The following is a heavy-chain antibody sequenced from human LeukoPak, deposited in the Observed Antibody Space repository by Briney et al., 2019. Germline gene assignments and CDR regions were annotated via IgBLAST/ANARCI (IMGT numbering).Heavy chain of an antibody. Sequence: ASVKVSCKASGYTFTGYYMHWVRQAPGQGLEWMGWINPNSGGTNYAQKFQGRVTMTRDTSISTAYMELSRLRSDDTAVYYCARDLRYYYGSGSYGLSDYWGQGTLVTVSS. V-gene: IGHV1-2*02. J-gene: IGHJ4*02. CDR3: ARDLRYYYGSGSYGLSDY. CDR1: GYTFTGYY. D-gene: IGHD3-10*01. CDR2: INPNSGGT.